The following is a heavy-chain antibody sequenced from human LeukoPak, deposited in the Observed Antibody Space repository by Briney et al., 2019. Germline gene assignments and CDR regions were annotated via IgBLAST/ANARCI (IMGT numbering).Heavy chain of an antibody. Sequence: PGGSLRLSCAASGFTFSSCSMNWVRQAPGKGLEWVSSISSSSSYIYYADSVKGRFTISRDNAKNSLYLQMNSLRAEDTAVYYCAREDRSWYYDFWSGPRDFDYWGQGTLVTVSS. CDR2: ISSSSSYI. CDR3: AREDRSWYYDFWSGPRDFDY. J-gene: IGHJ4*02. V-gene: IGHV3-21*01. CDR1: GFTFSSCS. D-gene: IGHD3-3*01.